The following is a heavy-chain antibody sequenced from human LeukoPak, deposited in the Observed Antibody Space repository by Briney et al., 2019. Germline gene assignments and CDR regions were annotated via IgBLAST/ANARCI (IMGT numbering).Heavy chain of an antibody. V-gene: IGHV1-2*02. CDR1: GYTFTGYY. J-gene: IGHJ5*02. Sequence: ASEKVSCKASGYTFTGYYMHWVRQAPGQGLEWMGWINPNSGGTNYAQKFQGRVTMTRDTSISTAYMELSRLRSDDTAVYYCARDLACGGDCYSNWFDPWGQGTLVTVSS. CDR3: ARDLACGGDCYSNWFDP. CDR2: INPNSGGT. D-gene: IGHD2-21*02.